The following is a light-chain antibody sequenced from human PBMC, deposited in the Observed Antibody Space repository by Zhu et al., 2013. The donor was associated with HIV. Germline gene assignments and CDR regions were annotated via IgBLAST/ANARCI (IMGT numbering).Light chain of an antibody. CDR1: QTILKNY. Sequence: EIVLTQSPGTLSLSPGERATLSCRASQTILKNYLAWYQQKPGQAPRLLIYGASSRATDIPDRFSGSGSGTDFTLTVSGLEPEDSAVYYCQQYSRSPLTFGGGTKVEI. CDR3: QQYSRSPLT. V-gene: IGKV3-20*01. CDR2: GAS. J-gene: IGKJ4*01.